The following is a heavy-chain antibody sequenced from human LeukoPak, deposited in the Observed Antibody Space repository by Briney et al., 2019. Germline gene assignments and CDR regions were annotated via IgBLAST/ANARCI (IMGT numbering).Heavy chain of an antibody. J-gene: IGHJ4*02. CDR1: GGSVSTYY. CDR2: ISYSGST. Sequence: SETLSLTCTVSGGSVSTYYWTWIRQPPAKGLEWIGYISYSGSTNYSPSLKGRVTMSLDTSKNQFSLKLSSVTAADTAVYYCARQGRYFDYWGQGTLVTVSS. CDR3: ARQGRYFDY. V-gene: IGHV4-59*08.